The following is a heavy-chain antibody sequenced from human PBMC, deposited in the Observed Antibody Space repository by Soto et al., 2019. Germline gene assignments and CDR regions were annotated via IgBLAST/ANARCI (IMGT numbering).Heavy chain of an antibody. V-gene: IGHV4-59*01. J-gene: IGHJ4*02. CDR3: ARVVPDGYSDY. CDR1: GGSIINYY. D-gene: IGHD5-12*01. Sequence: SETLSLTCTVSGGSIINYYWTWIRQPPGKGLEWIGYVFYTGSTNYNPSLKSRVTISVDKSKNQFSLNLSSVTAADTAVYFCARVVPDGYSDYWGQGTLVTVSS. CDR2: VFYTGST.